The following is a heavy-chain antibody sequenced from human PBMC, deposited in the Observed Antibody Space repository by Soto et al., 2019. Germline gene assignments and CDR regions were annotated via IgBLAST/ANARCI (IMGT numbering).Heavy chain of an antibody. CDR3: ARGYYFDY. J-gene: IGHJ4*02. CDR2: IYHSGGP. V-gene: IGHV4-30-2*01. Sequence: QLQMQESGSGLVKPSQTLSLICAVSGDSISSGGFPWSWIRQPPGKGLEWIGHIYHSGGPYYNPPLKSRVAMSVDRSKNQFSLKLSSVTAADTAVFYCARGYYFDYWGQGTLVTVSS. CDR1: GDSISSGGFP.